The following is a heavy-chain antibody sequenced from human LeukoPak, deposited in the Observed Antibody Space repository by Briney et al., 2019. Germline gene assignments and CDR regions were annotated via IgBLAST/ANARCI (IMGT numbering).Heavy chain of an antibody. CDR1: GGPISSYY. Sequence: SETLSLTCSVSGGPISSYYWSWMPQPPGKGLEWIGYIYYSGSTNYNPSLKSRVTISVDASKNQFSLKLSSVNAADTAVYYCARAVPYYYYYMDVWGKGTTVTVSS. J-gene: IGHJ6*03. V-gene: IGHV4-59*01. CDR3: ARAVPYYYYYMDV. CDR2: IYYSGST.